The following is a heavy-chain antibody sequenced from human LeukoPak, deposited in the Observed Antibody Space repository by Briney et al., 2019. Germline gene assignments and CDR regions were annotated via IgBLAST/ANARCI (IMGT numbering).Heavy chain of an antibody. CDR1: GYTFTSYA. V-gene: IGHV1-69*13. D-gene: IGHD3-3*01. CDR3: ARNCITIFGVVILDP. Sequence: GASVKVSCKASGYTFTSYAISWVRQAPGQGLEWMGGIIPIFGTANYAQKFQGRVTITADESTSTAYMELSSLRSEDTAVYYCARNCITIFGVVILDPWGQGTLVTVSS. CDR2: IIPIFGTA. J-gene: IGHJ5*02.